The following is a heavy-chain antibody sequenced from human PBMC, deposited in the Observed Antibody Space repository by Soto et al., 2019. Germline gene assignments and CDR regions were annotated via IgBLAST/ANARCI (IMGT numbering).Heavy chain of an antibody. V-gene: IGHV4-59*01. CDR2: IYYSGST. Sequence: SETLSLTCTVSGGSISSYYWSWIRQPPGKGLEWIGYIYYSGSTNYNPSLKSRVTISVDTSKNQFSLKLSSVTAADTAVYYCARVEVLAAALTYNWFDPWGQGTLVTVSS. CDR1: GGSISSYY. CDR3: ARVEVLAAALTYNWFDP. J-gene: IGHJ5*02. D-gene: IGHD6-13*01.